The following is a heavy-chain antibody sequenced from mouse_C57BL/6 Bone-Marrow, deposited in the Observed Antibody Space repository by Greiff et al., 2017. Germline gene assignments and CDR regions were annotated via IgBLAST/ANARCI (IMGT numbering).Heavy chain of an antibody. V-gene: IGHV1-81*01. CDR3: AREGTYYGSSYLYYFDY. CDR2: IYPRSGNT. Sequence: VQLQQSGAELARPGASVKLSCKASGYTFTSYGISWVKQRTGQGLEWIGEIYPRSGNTYYNEKFKGKATLTADKSSSTAYMELRSLTSEDSAVYFCAREGTYYGSSYLYYFDYWSQGTTLTVSS. D-gene: IGHD1-1*01. CDR1: GYTFTSYG. J-gene: IGHJ2*01.